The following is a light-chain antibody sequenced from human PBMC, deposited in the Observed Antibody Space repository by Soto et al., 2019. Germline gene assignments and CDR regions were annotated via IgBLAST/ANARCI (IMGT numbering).Light chain of an antibody. CDR2: DVS. CDR1: SSDVGGYNY. J-gene: IGLJ1*01. V-gene: IGLV2-14*03. CDR3: SSYTSSSTLYV. Sequence: QSALTQPPSASGSPGQSITISCTGTSSDVGGYNYVSWYQHHPGKAPKLMIYDVSNRPSGVSNRFSGSKSGNTASLTISGLQAEDEAGYYCSSYTSSSTLYVFGTGTKLTVL.